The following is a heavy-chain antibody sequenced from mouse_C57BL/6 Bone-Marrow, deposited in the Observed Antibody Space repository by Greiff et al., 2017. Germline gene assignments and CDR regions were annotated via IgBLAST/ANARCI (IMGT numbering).Heavy chain of an antibody. V-gene: IGHV5-12*01. Sequence: EVQLVESGGGLVQPGGSLKLSCAASGFTFSDYYMYWVRQTPEKRLEWVAYISNGGGSTYYPDTVKGRFTISRDNAKNTLYLQMSRLKSEDTAMYYCASYGSSPYYYAMDYWGQGTSVTVSS. CDR2: ISNGGGST. D-gene: IGHD1-1*01. CDR3: ASYGSSPYYYAMDY. J-gene: IGHJ4*01. CDR1: GFTFSDYY.